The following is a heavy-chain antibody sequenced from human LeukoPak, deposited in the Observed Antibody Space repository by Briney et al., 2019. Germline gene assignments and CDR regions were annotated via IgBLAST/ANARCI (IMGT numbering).Heavy chain of an antibody. J-gene: IGHJ4*02. D-gene: IGHD1-20*01. CDR2: IYHSGST. CDR1: GGSISSGGYY. CDR3: AREAYVGITGTAYFDY. Sequence: SQTLSLTCTVSGGSISSGGYYWSWIRQPPGKGLEWIGYIYHSGSTYYNPSLKSRVTISVDKSKNQFSLKLSSVTAADTAVYYCAREAYVGITGTAYFDYWGQGTLVTVSS. V-gene: IGHV4-30-2*01.